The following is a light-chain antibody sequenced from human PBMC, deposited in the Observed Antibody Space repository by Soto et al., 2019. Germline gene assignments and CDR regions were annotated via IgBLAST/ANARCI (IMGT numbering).Light chain of an antibody. CDR3: QQYGSSPLYT. J-gene: IGKJ2*01. CDR2: GAS. Sequence: EIVVTQSPGTLSLSPGERATLSCRASQSVSSSYLAWYQQKPGQAPTLLIYGASTRATGIPDRFSGSGSGTDVTLTISRLEPEDFAVYYCQQYGSSPLYTFGQGTKLEIK. V-gene: IGKV3-20*01. CDR1: QSVSSSY.